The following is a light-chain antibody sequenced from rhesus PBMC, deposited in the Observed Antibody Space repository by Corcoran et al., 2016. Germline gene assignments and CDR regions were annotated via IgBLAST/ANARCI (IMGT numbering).Light chain of an antibody. CDR1: QGISSY. Sequence: DIQMTQSPSSLSASVGDTVTSTCLASQGISSYLNWFQQKPGKAPKLLIYDASILESGVPSRFSGSGSGTDVTLTISSLQPEDFTAYYCLQHTSYPLTFGGGTKVEIK. CDR2: DAS. CDR3: LQHTSYPLT. J-gene: IGKJ4*01. V-gene: IGKV1-28*03.